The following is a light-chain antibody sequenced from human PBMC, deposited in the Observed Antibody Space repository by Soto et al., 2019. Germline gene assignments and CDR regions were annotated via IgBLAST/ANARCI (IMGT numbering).Light chain of an antibody. Sequence: QPVLTQSSSASASLGSSVKLTCTLSSGHSSYIIAWHQQQPGKAPRYLMKIEGSGSYNKGSGVPDRFSGSSSGADRYLTISNLQFEDEADYYCETWDSNTRVFGGGTTLTVL. CDR2: IEGSGSY. CDR1: SGHSSYI. V-gene: IGLV4-60*02. CDR3: ETWDSNTRV. J-gene: IGLJ3*02.